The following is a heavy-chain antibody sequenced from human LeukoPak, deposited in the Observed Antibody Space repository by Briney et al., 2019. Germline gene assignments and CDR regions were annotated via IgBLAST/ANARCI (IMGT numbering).Heavy chain of an antibody. CDR3: ARGGRSTYFDWSPDY. CDR2: IIPILGIA. Sequence: SVKVSCKASGGTFSSYAISWVRQAPGQGLEWMGRIIPILGIANYAQKFQGRVTITTDKSTSTAYMELSSLRSEDTTVYYCARGGRSTYFDWSPDYWGQGTLVTVSS. J-gene: IGHJ4*02. D-gene: IGHD3-9*01. V-gene: IGHV1-69*04. CDR1: GGTFSSYA.